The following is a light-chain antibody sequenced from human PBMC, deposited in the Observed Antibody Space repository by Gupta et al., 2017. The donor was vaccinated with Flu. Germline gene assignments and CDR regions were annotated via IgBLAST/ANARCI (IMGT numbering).Light chain of an antibody. J-gene: IGKJ2*02. CDR3: QQRSNWPRT. V-gene: IGKV3-11*01. Sequence: ETVFTQTPATLSFSPGERATLSCRASQSVSSYLAWYQQKPGQAPRLLIYDASNRATGIPARFSGSGSGTDFTLTISSLEPEDFAVYYCQQRSNWPRTFGQGTXVEIK. CDR1: QSVSSY. CDR2: DAS.